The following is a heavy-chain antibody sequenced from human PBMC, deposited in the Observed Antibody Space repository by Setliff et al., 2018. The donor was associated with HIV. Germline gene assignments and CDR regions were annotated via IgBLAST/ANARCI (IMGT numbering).Heavy chain of an antibody. V-gene: IGHV4-39*01. CDR3: ASQGRGGWLWGGFVS. D-gene: IGHD6-19*01. Sequence: PSETLSLTCTVSGGSISSSSYYWIWVRQPPGEGLEWIGNIYYSGSTYYSPSLKSRTTISVDTSQNQFSLKLTSVTAADTAVYYCASQGRGGWLWGGFVSWGQGTLVTVSS. CDR2: IYYSGST. CDR1: GGSISSSSYY. J-gene: IGHJ4*02.